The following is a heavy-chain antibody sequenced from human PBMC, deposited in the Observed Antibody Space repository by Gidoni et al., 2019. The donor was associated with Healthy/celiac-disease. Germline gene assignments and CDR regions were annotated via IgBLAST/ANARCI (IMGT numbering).Heavy chain of an antibody. Sequence: QVQLVLSGAEVKKPGSSVKVSCKASGGTFSRYAISWVRQAPGQGLEWRGGSIPIVGTANYAQKFQGRVTITADESTSTAYMELSSLRSEDTAVYYCARYSSSWYIGYYFDYWGQGTLVTVSS. D-gene: IGHD6-13*01. CDR1: GGTFSRYA. CDR3: ARYSSSWYIGYYFDY. J-gene: IGHJ4*02. CDR2: SIPIVGTA. V-gene: IGHV1-69*01.